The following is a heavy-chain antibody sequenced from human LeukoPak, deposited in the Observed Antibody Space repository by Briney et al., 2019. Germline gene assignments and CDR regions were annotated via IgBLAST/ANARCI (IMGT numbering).Heavy chain of an antibody. V-gene: IGHV1-2*02. CDR1: GYTFTGDY. CDR2: IKANSGGT. D-gene: IGHD2-2*01. J-gene: IGHJ6*03. CDR3: ARASGDSCTSSTCFKSLYYYYMDV. Sequence: AAVKVSCKASGYTFTGDYMQWGRQAPGQGLEWMGWIKANSGGTNYAQTFRGRATIARYTSISTAYIELNRLRSDDTAVYYCARASGDSCTSSTCFKSLYYYYMDVWGKGTTVTVSS.